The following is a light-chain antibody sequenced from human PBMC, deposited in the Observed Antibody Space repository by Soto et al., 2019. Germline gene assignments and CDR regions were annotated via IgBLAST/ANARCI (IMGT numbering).Light chain of an antibody. CDR1: SSDVGAYYS. CDR3: SSYTSTNTLI. Sequence: QSALTQPASVSGSPGQSITISCTGTSSDVGAYYSVSWYQHHPGKAPKLMIYDVSNRPSGVSNRFSGSKSGNTASLTISGLQADDEADYYCSSYTSTNTLIFGGGTKLTVL. CDR2: DVS. V-gene: IGLV2-14*01. J-gene: IGLJ2*01.